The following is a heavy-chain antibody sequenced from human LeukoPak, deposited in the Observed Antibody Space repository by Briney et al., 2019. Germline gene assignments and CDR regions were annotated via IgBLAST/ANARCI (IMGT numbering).Heavy chain of an antibody. Sequence: SETLSLTCTVSGGSISSSTYFWGWIRQPPGKGLEWIGSIYYSGSTYYNPSLKSRVTISVDTSKNQFSLKLSSVTAADTAVYYCARHRYYYRSGSYYGAPYYMDVWGKGTTVTISS. V-gene: IGHV4-39*01. J-gene: IGHJ6*03. D-gene: IGHD3-10*01. CDR1: GGSISSSTYF. CDR3: ARHRYYYRSGSYYGAPYYMDV. CDR2: IYYSGST.